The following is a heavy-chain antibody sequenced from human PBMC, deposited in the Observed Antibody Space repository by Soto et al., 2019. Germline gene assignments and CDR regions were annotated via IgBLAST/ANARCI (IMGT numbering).Heavy chain of an antibody. D-gene: IGHD2-21*02. CDR1: GYTFSSYA. CDR3: ARDHDYSFDY. J-gene: IGHJ4*02. V-gene: IGHV3-48*01. CDR2: ITRRSSTM. Sequence: GGSLRLSWAASGYTFSSYAMHWVRQAAGEGLEWVSYITRRSSTMDYADSVTGRFTIPRDNAKNSLYLQPNSLRAEDPAVYYCARDHDYSFDYWGQGTLVTVSS.